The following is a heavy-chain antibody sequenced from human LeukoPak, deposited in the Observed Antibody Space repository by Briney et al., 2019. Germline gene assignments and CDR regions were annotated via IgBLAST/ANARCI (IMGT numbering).Heavy chain of an antibody. CDR3: TREDHSNYNY. D-gene: IGHD4-11*01. Sequence: GGSLRLSCAASGFPFSSYWMAWVRQAPGKGLEWVASVKQDGGETFYVDSVKGRFTISRDNAKNSLYLQMNSLRAEDTAVYYCTREDHSNYNYWGQGTLVTVSS. V-gene: IGHV3-7*01. J-gene: IGHJ4*02. CDR1: GFPFSSYW. CDR2: VKQDGGET.